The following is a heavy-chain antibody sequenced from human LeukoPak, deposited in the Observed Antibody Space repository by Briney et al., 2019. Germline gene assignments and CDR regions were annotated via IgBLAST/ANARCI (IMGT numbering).Heavy chain of an antibody. Sequence: KTSETLSLTCAVYGVSFSGYYWSWLRQPPGKGLEWIGVVYYSGSTYYSSSFKGRVTISVDTSKNQFSLKLSPVTAADTAIYYCARRGYYGWGSVYWGQGTLVTVSS. J-gene: IGHJ4*02. CDR3: ARRGYYGWGSVY. CDR1: GVSFSGYY. D-gene: IGHD3-10*01. V-gene: IGHV4-34*01. CDR2: VYYSGST.